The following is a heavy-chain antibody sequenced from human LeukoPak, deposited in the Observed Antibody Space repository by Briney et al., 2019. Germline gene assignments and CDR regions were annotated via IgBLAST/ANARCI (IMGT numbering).Heavy chain of an antibody. J-gene: IGHJ4*02. Sequence: SETLSLTCTVSGGSISSGDYYWSWIRQPPGRGLEWIGYIYYSGSTYYNPSLKSRVTISVDTSKNQFSLKLSSVTAADTAVYYCARDHQGYFDYWGQGTLVTVSS. CDR3: ARDHQGYFDY. V-gene: IGHV4-30-4*01. CDR2: IYYSGST. CDR1: GGSISSGDYY.